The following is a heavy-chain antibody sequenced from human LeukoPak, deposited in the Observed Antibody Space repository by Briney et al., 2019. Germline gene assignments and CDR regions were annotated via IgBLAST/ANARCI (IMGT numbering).Heavy chain of an antibody. CDR3: ATDRPHTASFYAY. J-gene: IGHJ4*02. CDR2: IFTSGNT. D-gene: IGHD2/OR15-2a*01. V-gene: IGHV4-4*07. CDR1: GDSMSDYY. Sequence: SETLSLTCIVSGDSMSDYYWSWIRQPVGKGLEWIGRIFTSGNTKYNPSLQSRVTMSVDTSRKQISLKMTSVTAADTAVYYCATDRPHTASFYAYWGQGTLVTVSS.